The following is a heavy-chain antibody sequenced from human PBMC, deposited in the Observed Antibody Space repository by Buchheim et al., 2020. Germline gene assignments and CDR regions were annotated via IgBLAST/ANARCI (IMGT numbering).Heavy chain of an antibody. CDR1: GFTFSSYG. J-gene: IGHJ6*02. D-gene: IGHD6-6*01. CDR2: ISYDGSNK. Sequence: QVQLVESGGGVVQPGRSLRLSCAASGFTFSSYGMHWVRHAPGKGLEWVAVISYDGSNKYYADSVKGRFTISRDNSKNTLHLQMNSLRAEDTAVYYCAKDQHSIAARQDYYYYGMDVWGQGTT. V-gene: IGHV3-30*18. CDR3: AKDQHSIAARQDYYYYGMDV.